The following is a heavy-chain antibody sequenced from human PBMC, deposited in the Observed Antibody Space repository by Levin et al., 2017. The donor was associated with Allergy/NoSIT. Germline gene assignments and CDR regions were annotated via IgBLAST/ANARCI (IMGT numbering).Heavy chain of an antibody. Sequence: ASVKVSCKASGYTFTGYYMHWVRQAPGQGLEWMGWINPNSGGTNYAQKFQGRVTMTRDTSISTAYMELSRLRSDDTAVYYCARGHYDFWSGYYFGVGGMDVWGQGTTVTVSS. J-gene: IGHJ6*02. CDR1: GYTFTGYY. CDR2: INPNSGGT. V-gene: IGHV1-2*02. CDR3: ARGHYDFWSGYYFGVGGMDV. D-gene: IGHD3-3*01.